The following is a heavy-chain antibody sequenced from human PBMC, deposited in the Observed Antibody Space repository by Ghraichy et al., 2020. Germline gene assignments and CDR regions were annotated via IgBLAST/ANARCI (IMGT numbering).Heavy chain of an antibody. CDR3: ARDPDLGYCSSTSCYAGYIGCCMDV. CDR1: GFTFSSYS. J-gene: IGHJ6*02. V-gene: IGHV3-48*01. CDR2: ISSSSSTI. Sequence: LSITCAASGFTFSSYSMNWVRQAPGKGLEWVSYISSSSSTIYYADSVKGRFTISRDNAKNSLYLQMNSLRAEDTAVYYCARDPDLGYCSSTSCYAGYIGCCMDVWGQGTTVTVSS. D-gene: IGHD2-2*01.